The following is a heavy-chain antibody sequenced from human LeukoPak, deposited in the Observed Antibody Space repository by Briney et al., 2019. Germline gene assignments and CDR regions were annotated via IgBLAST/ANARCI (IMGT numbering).Heavy chain of an antibody. CDR1: AFSFSSHG. Sequence: GGSLRLSCAASAFSFSSHGIYWVRQAPGKGLEWVAFMYNDENDKNYADSVKGRFTISRDNSKNTLFLQMNSLRGDDTAVYYCATLVKTGSGGRGYFDHWGQGTPVTVSS. D-gene: IGHD2-8*02. CDR2: MYNDENDK. J-gene: IGHJ4*02. V-gene: IGHV3-30*02. CDR3: ATLVKTGSGGRGYFDH.